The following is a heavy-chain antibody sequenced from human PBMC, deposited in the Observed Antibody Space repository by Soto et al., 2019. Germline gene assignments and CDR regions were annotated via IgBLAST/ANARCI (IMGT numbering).Heavy chain of an antibody. J-gene: IGHJ5*02. CDR2: ISYDGNDE. Sequence: GGSLRLSCAASGFTFSSYGMHWVRQSPGKGLEWVAVISYDGNDEQYADSVKGRFTISRDNSKNTLYLEMNSLRAEDTAVYYCAKTFGDSYGYFVNWLDPWGQGALVTVSS. V-gene: IGHV3-30*18. D-gene: IGHD3-22*01. CDR3: AKTFGDSYGYFVNWLDP. CDR1: GFTFSSYG.